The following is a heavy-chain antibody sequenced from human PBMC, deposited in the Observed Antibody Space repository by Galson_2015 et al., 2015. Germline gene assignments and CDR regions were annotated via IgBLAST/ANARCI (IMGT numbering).Heavy chain of an antibody. V-gene: IGHV3-33*01. D-gene: IGHD4/OR15-4a*01. CDR2: IWYDGTNK. J-gene: IGHJ4*02. CDR1: GFKFSTYG. CDR3: VRGQGANSGIDY. Sequence: LRLSCAASGFKFSTYGMHWVRQAPGKGLEWVTFIWYDGTNKYYADSVKGRFTISRDNSKNTVYLQMDSLRADDAAVYYCVRGQGANSGIDYWGQGTLVTVSS.